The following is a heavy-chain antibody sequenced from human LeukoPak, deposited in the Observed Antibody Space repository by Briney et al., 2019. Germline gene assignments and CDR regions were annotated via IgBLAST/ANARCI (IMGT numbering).Heavy chain of an antibody. Sequence: ASVEVSCKASGYTFTSYDINWVRQATGQGLEWMGWMNPNSGNTGYAQKFQGRVTITRNTSISTAYMELSSLRSEDTAVYYCARDREVRWYHYTYYYMDVWGKGTTVTVSS. D-gene: IGHD4-23*01. V-gene: IGHV1-8*03. CDR1: GYTFTSYD. J-gene: IGHJ6*03. CDR3: ARDREVRWYHYTYYYMDV. CDR2: MNPNSGNT.